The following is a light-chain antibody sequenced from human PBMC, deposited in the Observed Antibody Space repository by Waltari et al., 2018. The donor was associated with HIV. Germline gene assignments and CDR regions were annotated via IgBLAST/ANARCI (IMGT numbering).Light chain of an antibody. CDR3: QSADSIDSYRV. CDR1: ALPKQY. CDR2: KDT. Sequence: SYELTQSPSVSVSPGQTARITCSGDALPKQYTSWYQQRPGQAPVLGIYKDTQSSSGIPERFSGASSGTAVTLTISGVQAEDEADYYCQSADSIDSYRVFGGGTRLTVL. J-gene: IGLJ3*02. V-gene: IGLV3-25*03.